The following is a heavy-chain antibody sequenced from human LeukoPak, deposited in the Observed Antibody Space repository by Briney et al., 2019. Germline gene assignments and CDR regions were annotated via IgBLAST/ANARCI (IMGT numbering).Heavy chain of an antibody. CDR1: GHSFTTYD. J-gene: IGHJ6*03. V-gene: IGHV1-8*03. CDR2: VNPNSGNT. CDR3: ARGNSGSSYYYYYMDV. Sequence: GASVKVSCKASGHSFTTYDIHWVRQAPGRGPEWMGWVNPNSGNTGYAQKFQGRVTITRNTSISTAYMELSSLRSEDTAVYYCARGNSGSSYYYYYMDVWGKGTTVTVSS. D-gene: IGHD1-26*01.